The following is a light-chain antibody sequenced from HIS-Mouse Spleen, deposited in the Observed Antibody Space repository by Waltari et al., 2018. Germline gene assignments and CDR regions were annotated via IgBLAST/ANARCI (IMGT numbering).Light chain of an antibody. CDR2: DVS. CDR1: SSYVGGYNY. J-gene: IGLJ2*01. Sequence: QSALTQPASVPGSPGQSITISCTGTSSYVGGYNYVSWYQQPPGKAPKLMIYDVSNRPSGVSNRFSGSKSGNTASLTISGLQAEDEADYYCSSYTSSSTLVFGGGTKLTVL. V-gene: IGLV2-14*03. CDR3: SSYTSSSTLV.